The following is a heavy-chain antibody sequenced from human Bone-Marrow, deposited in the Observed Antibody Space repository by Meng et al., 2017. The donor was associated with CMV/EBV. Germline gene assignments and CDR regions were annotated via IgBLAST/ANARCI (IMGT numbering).Heavy chain of an antibody. CDR3: ARETSSGYTNWFDP. J-gene: IGHJ5*02. Sequence: SETLSLTCTVSGGSISSYYWSWIRQPPGKGLEWIGYIYYSGSTNYNPSLKSRVTISVDTSKNQFSLKLSSVTVADTAVYYCARETSSGYTNWFDPWGQGTLVTVSS. CDR1: GGSISSYY. V-gene: IGHV4-59*01. D-gene: IGHD3-22*01. CDR2: IYYSGST.